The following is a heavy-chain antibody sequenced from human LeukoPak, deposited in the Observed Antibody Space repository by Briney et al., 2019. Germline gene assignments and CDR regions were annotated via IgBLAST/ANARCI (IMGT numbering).Heavy chain of an antibody. CDR1: GFTFSSYW. CDR2: INSDGSST. V-gene: IGHV3-74*01. D-gene: IGHD6-13*01. J-gene: IGHJ5*02. CDR3: ARVRDSSSWYVGNWFDP. Sequence: PGGSLRLSCAASGFTFSSYWMHWVRQAPGKGLVWVSRINSDGSSTSYADSVKGRFTISRDNAKNTLYLQMNSLRAEDTAVYYCARVRDSSSWYVGNWFDPWGQGTLVSVSS.